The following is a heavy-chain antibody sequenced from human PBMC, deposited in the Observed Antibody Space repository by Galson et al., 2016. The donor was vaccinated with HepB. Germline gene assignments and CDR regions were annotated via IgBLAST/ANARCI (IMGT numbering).Heavy chain of an antibody. J-gene: IGHJ4*02. CDR3: ARGSNGPHRVRGLIDF. CDR1: GDSITGSYW. CDR2: IYHTGST. V-gene: IGHV4-4*02. Sequence: SETLSLTCTVSGDSITGSYWWSWVRQPPGKGLEWIGEIYHTGSTNYNPSLKSRVTMSIDKSRNQFSLKLTYVTAADTAVYYCARGSNGPHRVRGLIDFWGQGTLVTVSS. D-gene: IGHD3-10*01.